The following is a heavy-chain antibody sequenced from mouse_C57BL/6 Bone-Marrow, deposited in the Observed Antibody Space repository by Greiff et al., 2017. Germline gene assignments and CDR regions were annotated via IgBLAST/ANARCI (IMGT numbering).Heavy chain of an antibody. Sequence: QVQLQQPGAELVKPGASVKMSCKASGYTFTSYWITWVKQRPGQGLEWIGDIYPGSGSTNYNEKFKSKATLTVDTSSSTAYMQLSILTSEDSAVYYCARMGDWDQKDYAMDYWGQGTSVTVSS. J-gene: IGHJ4*01. CDR3: ARMGDWDQKDYAMDY. CDR1: GYTFTSYW. CDR2: IYPGSGST. V-gene: IGHV1-55*01. D-gene: IGHD4-1*01.